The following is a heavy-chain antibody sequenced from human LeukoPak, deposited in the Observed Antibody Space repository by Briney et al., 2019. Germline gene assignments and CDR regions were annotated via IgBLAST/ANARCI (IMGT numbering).Heavy chain of an antibody. J-gene: IGHJ5*02. V-gene: IGHV1-69*13. D-gene: IGHD1/OR15-1a*01. CDR1: GGIFSDYG. CDR2: IIPIIGTP. CDR3: AARSTTVSGFDP. Sequence: ASVKVSCKASGGIFSDYGINWVRQAPGQGLEWMGGIIPIIGTPNYAQKFQGRVTITADESTTTVYMELHSLSSEDTAVYYCAARSTTVSGFDPWGQGTLVTVSS.